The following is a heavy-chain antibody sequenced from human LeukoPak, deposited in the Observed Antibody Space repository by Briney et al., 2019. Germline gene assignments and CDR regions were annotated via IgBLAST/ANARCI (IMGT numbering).Heavy chain of an antibody. V-gene: IGHV3-74*01. CDR2: IKTDGSST. J-gene: IGHJ4*02. CDR1: GFTFSSYW. Sequence: GGSLRLPCAASGFTFSSYWLHWVRQAPGKGLVWVSYIKTDGSSTSYADSVKGRFTISRDNAKNTLYLQMNSLRAEDTAVYYCARDLFQGYDYWGQGALVTVSS. D-gene: IGHD2-15*01. CDR3: ARDLFQGYDY.